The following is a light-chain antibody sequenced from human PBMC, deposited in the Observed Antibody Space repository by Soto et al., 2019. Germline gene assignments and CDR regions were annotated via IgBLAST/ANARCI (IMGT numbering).Light chain of an antibody. CDR3: QQCGSSPWT. V-gene: IGKV3-20*01. CDR1: QSVRKY. CDR2: AAS. Sequence: EVVLTQAPATLSLSPGERVTLSCRASQSVRKYLGWYQQKPGQAPRLLIYAASSRATGIPDRFSGGGSGTDFTLTISRLEPEDFAVYYCQQCGSSPWTFGQGTKVDIK. J-gene: IGKJ1*01.